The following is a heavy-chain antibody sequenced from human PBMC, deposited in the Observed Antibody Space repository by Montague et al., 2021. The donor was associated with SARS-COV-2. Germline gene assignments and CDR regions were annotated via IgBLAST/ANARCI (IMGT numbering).Heavy chain of an antibody. D-gene: IGHD3-10*01. V-gene: IGHV4-34*01. CDR2: TYHGGST. CDR3: ARLGDGVVPSPILGVGPYYSYYYMDV. J-gene: IGHJ6*03. Sequence: SETLSLTCAVHGGSFSTYSWNWIRQPPGKGLEWIGYTYHGGSTNYNPSLKSRVTISADTSKNQFSLKLTSVTAADTAVYYCARLGDGVVPSPILGVGPYYSYYYMDVWGKGTTVTVSS. CDR1: GGSFSTYS.